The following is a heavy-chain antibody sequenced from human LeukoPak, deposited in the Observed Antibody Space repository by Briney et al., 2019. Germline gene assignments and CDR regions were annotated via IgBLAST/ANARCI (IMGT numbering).Heavy chain of an antibody. J-gene: IGHJ3*02. CDR1: GFTFSSYA. Sequence: GGSLRLSCAASGFTFSSYAMSWVRQAPGKGLEWVSAISGSGGSTYYADSVKGRFTISRDNSENTLYLQMNSLRAEDTAVYYCYSTLVVVAATAAFDIWGQGTMVTVSS. V-gene: IGHV3-23*01. D-gene: IGHD2-15*01. CDR3: YSTLVVVAATAAFDI. CDR2: ISGSGGST.